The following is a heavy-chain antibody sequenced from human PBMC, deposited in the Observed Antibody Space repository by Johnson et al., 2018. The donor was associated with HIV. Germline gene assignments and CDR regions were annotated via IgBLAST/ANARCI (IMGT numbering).Heavy chain of an antibody. CDR3: ARSGGYPNAFDI. J-gene: IGHJ3*02. Sequence: VQLVESGGGVVQPGGSLRLSCVGSGFTFSTNWMHWVRQAPGKGLVWVSRINSDGSSTSYADSVQGRFTISRDNSKNSLFLQMNRLRVEDTAVYYCARSGGYPNAFDIWGQGAMVTVSS. CDR1: GFTFSTNW. CDR2: INSDGSST. V-gene: IGHV3-74*02. D-gene: IGHD6-13*01.